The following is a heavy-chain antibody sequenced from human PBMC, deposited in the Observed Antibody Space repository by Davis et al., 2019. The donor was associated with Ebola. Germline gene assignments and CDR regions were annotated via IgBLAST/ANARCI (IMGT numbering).Heavy chain of an antibody. CDR2: INAGNGNT. V-gene: IGHV1-3*01. CDR1: GYTFTSYA. Sequence: ASVKVSCKASGYTFTSYAMHWVRQAPGQRLEWMGWINAGNGNTKYSQKFQGRVTMTTDTSTSTAYMELRSLRSDDTAVYYCARLHGPYYYYGMDVWGQGTTVTVSS. J-gene: IGHJ6*02. CDR3: ARLHGPYYYYGMDV.